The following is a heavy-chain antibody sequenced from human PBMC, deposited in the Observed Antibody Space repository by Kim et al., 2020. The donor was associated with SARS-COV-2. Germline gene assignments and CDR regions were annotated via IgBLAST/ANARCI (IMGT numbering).Heavy chain of an antibody. CDR3: ARGGIAAAGTIDY. J-gene: IGHJ4*02. D-gene: IGHD6-13*01. V-gene: IGHV3-30*01. Sequence: SEDSVKGRCTISREHSKNTLYLQMNSLRAEDTAVYYCARGGIAAAGTIDYWGQGTLVTVSS.